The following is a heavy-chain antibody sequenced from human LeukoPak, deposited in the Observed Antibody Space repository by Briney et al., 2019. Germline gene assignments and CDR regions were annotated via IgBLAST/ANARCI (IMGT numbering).Heavy chain of an antibody. J-gene: IGHJ4*02. Sequence: GGSPRLSCAASGFTFSSYGMHWVRQAPGKGLEWVTFIWFDATNQYYADSVQGRFTISRDNSKNTLYLQMTSLRAEDTAVYYCARGHYYGSGSPGVDYWGQGTLVTVSS. V-gene: IGHV3-33*01. CDR2: IWFDATNQ. CDR3: ARGHYYGSGSPGVDY. CDR1: GFTFSSYG. D-gene: IGHD3-10*01.